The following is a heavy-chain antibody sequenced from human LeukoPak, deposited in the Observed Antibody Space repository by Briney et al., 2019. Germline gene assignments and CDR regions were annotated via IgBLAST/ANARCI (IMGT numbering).Heavy chain of an antibody. V-gene: IGHV4-59*08. CDR3: ARSSTMVRGVMDY. CDR1: GGSFSSYY. D-gene: IGHD3-10*01. CDR2: IYYSGST. Sequence: PSETLSLTCTVSGGSFSSYYWSWIRQPPGKGLEWIGYIYYSGSTNYNPSLKSRVTISVDTSKNQFSLKPSSVTAADTAVYYCARSSTMVRGVMDYWGQGTLVTVSS. J-gene: IGHJ4*02.